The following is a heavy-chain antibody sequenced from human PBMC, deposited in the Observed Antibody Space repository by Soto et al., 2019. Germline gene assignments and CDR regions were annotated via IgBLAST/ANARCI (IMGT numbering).Heavy chain of an antibody. J-gene: IGHJ5*02. V-gene: IGHV4-34*01. CDR3: AKGPQPGYYDSGTFYYSVP. Sequence: PSETLSLTSAVYGGNFHGYYWSGLRQPPGKGLECIGEINHSGSANYNPTFKSRVSISVDTSKNQMSLQLTSVSAAYTAVYYCAKGPQPGYYDSGTFYYSVPWGQG. CDR2: INHSGSA. D-gene: IGHD3-10*01. CDR1: GGNFHGYY.